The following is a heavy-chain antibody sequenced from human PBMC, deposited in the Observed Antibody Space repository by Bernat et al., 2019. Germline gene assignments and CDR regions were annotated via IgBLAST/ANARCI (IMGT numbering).Heavy chain of an antibody. CDR3: ARGKVPAANFDYGMDV. D-gene: IGHD2-2*01. CDR1: GYSFTSYW. J-gene: IGHJ6*02. V-gene: IGHV5-10-1*03. Sequence: EVQLVQSGAEVKKPGESLRISCKGSGYSFTSYWISWVRQMPGKGLEWMGRIDPSDSYTNYSPSFQGNVTISADKSISTAYLQWSSVKASDTAMYYCARGKVPAANFDYGMDVWGQGTTVTVSS. CDR2: IDPSDSYT.